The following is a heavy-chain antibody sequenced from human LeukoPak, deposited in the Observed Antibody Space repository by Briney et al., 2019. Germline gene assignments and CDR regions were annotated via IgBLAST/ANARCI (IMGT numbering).Heavy chain of an antibody. CDR3: ARGQGSRYCTNGVCYWFDP. Sequence: GGSLRLSCAASGFSVSSNYMNWVRQAPGKGLEWVSVIYSGGNTDYADSVKGRFTISRDNSKNTLYLQMNSLRAEDTAVYYCARGQGSRYCTNGVCYWFDPWGQGTLVTVSS. CDR1: GFSVSSNY. D-gene: IGHD2-8*01. CDR2: IYSGGNT. J-gene: IGHJ5*02. V-gene: IGHV3-53*01.